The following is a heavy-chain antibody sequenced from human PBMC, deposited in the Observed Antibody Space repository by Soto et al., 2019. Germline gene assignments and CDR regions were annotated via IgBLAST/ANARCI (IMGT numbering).Heavy chain of an antibody. CDR1: GDSIRGSTSY. J-gene: IGHJ2*01. CDR3: VKPYTSGWHYVHH. V-gene: IGHV4-39*01. CDR2: TYHSGST. Sequence: QLQLQESGPRLVKPSETLSLTCGVSGDSIRGSTSYWGWIRQPPGQGLHWIGSTYHSGSTYYNSSLKSRVTISVDTSKNKFSLELRYVTAAERAVYYCVKPYTSGWHYVHHWGRGTMVTVS. D-gene: IGHD6-19*01.